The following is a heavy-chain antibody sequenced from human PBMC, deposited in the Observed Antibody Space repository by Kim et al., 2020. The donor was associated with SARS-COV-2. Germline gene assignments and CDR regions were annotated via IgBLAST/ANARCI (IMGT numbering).Heavy chain of an antibody. Sequence: GGSLRLSCAASGFTFSSYAMSWVRQAPGKGLEWVSAISGSGGSTYYADSMKGRFTISRDNSKNTLYLQMNSLRAEDTAVYYCAKDLVWYYDFWSGYYNDAFDIWGQGTMVTVSS. CDR2: ISGSGGST. V-gene: IGHV3-23*01. J-gene: IGHJ3*02. CDR1: GFTFSSYA. CDR3: AKDLVWYYDFWSGYYNDAFDI. D-gene: IGHD3-3*01.